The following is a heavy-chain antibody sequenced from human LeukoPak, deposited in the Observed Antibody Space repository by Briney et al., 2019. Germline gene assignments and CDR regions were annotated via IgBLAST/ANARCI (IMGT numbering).Heavy chain of an antibody. D-gene: IGHD2-8*02. CDR3: AREVTGGTSTNYYYYGMDV. CDR1: GLSFSSYS. Sequence: AESLTLSCAASGLSFSSYSRNWVRQAPGKGLEWVASINSSSSNIYYSDSLKSRLTISRDNSKNSLYLQMNTLRAEDTAVYYCAREVTGGTSTNYYYYGMDVWGQGTMVTVSS. V-gene: IGHV3-21*01. J-gene: IGHJ6*02. CDR2: INSSSSNI.